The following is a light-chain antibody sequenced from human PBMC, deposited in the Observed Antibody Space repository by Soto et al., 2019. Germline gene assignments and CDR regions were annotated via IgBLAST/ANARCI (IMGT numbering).Light chain of an antibody. V-gene: IGKV3-15*01. CDR1: QSVGNN. J-gene: IGKJ1*01. Sequence: IVMTQSPGTLSVSPGERATLSCRASQSVGNNLAWYQQKPDQAPRLLIHGASTRATGIPARFTGSGSGTDFTLTISSLQSEDFAVYYCQHQSSWPRTFGQGTKVEIK. CDR2: GAS. CDR3: QHQSSWPRT.